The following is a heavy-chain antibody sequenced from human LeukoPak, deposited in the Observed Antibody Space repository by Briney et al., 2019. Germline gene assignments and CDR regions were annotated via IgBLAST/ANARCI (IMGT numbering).Heavy chain of an antibody. CDR2: INPSGGST. V-gene: IGHV1-46*01. CDR3: ARWSYDSSGYN. D-gene: IGHD3-22*01. Sequence: ASVKVSCKASGYTFTSYYMHWVRQAPGQGLEWMGIINPSGGSTSYAQKFQGRVTMTRDTSISTAYMELSRLRSDDTAVYYCARWSYDSSGYNWGQGTLVTVSS. J-gene: IGHJ4*02. CDR1: GYTFTSYY.